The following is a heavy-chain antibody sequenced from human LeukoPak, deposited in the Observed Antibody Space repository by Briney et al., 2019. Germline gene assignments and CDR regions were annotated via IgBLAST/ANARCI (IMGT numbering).Heavy chain of an antibody. J-gene: IGHJ6*03. V-gene: IGHV4-30-2*01. CDR2: IYHSGST. CDR3: ARGYYYYYMDV. CDR1: GGSISSGGYY. Sequence: SQTLSLTCTVSGGSISSGGYYWSWIRQPPGKGLEWIGYIYHSGSTYYNPSLKSRVTITVDRSKNQFSLKLSSVTAADTAVYYCARGYYYYYMDVWGKGTTVTVSS.